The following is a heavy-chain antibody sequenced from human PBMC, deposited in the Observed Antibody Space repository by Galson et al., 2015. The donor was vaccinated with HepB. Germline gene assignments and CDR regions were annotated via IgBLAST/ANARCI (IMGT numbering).Heavy chain of an antibody. CDR1: EFTFSNYA. CDR2: ISGSGGST. Sequence: SLRLSCAASEFTFSNYAMSWVRQAPGKGLEWVSAISGSGGSTYYADSVKGRFTISRDNSKNTLYLQMNSLRAEDTAVYYCAKSLWVTTGAFDIWGQGTMVTVSS. J-gene: IGHJ3*02. D-gene: IGHD4-11*01. CDR3: AKSLWVTTGAFDI. V-gene: IGHV3-23*01.